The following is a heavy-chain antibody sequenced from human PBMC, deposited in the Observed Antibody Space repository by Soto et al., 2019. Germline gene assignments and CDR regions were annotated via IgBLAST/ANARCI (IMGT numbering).Heavy chain of an antibody. CDR1: GFTFSSYG. V-gene: IGHV3-33*01. Sequence: GGSLRLSCAASGFTFSSYGMHWVRQAPGKGLEWVAVIWYDGSNKYYADSVKGRFTISRDNSKNTLYLQMNSLRAEDTAVYYCARDHNYDWAYYGMDVWGQVTTVTVSS. CDR2: IWYDGSNK. CDR3: ARDHNYDWAYYGMDV. D-gene: IGHD3-16*01. J-gene: IGHJ6*02.